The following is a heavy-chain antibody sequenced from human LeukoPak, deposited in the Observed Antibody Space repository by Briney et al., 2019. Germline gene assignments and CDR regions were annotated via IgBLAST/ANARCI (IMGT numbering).Heavy chain of an antibody. D-gene: IGHD4-23*01. Sequence: GGSLRLSCAAYGFTFSSYGMHWVRQAPGKGLEWVSGITGSGGSTYYADSVKGRFTISRDNSKNTLYLQMNSLRAEDTALYYCARGGSYGGYHSYWGQGTLVTVSS. J-gene: IGHJ4*02. CDR1: GFTFSSYG. V-gene: IGHV3-23*01. CDR2: ITGSGGST. CDR3: ARGGSYGGYHSY.